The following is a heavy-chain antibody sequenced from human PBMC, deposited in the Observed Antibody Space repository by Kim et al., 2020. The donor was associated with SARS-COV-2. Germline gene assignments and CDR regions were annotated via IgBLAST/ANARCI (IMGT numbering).Heavy chain of an antibody. D-gene: IGHD3-3*01. CDR2: INHSGST. CDR3: ARGVTIFGVVIIPVSWFDP. Sequence: SETLSLTCAVYGGSFSGYYWSWIRQPPGKGLEWIGEINHSGSTNYNPSLKSRVTISVDTSKNQFSLKLSSVTAADTAVYYCARGVTIFGVVIIPVSWFDP. V-gene: IGHV4-34*01. CDR1: GGSFSGYY. J-gene: IGHJ5*02.